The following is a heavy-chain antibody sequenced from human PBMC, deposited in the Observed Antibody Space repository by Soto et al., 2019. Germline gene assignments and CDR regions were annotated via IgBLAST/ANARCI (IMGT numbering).Heavy chain of an antibody. CDR2: IIPIFGTA. Sequence: SVKVCCKASGGTFSSYAISWVRQAPGQGLEWMGGIIPIFGTANYAQKFQGRVTITADKSTSTAYMELSSLRSEDTAVYYCARVLSHYYYGMDVWGQGTTVTVSS. CDR3: ARVLSHYYYGMDV. CDR1: GGTFSSYA. V-gene: IGHV1-69*06. J-gene: IGHJ6*02.